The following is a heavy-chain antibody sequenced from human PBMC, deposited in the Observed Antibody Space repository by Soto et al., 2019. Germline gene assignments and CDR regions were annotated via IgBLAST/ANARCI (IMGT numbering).Heavy chain of an antibody. V-gene: IGHV3-30*18. J-gene: IGHJ4*02. CDR2: ISYDGSNK. D-gene: IGHD3-10*01. Sequence: QVQLVESGGGVVQPGRSLRLSCAASGFTFSSYGMHWVRQAPGKGLEWVAVISYDGSNKYYADSVKGRFTISRDNSKNTLYLQMNSLRAEDTAVYYCANSPDYYGSGTVYYWGQGTLVTVSS. CDR3: ANSPDYYGSGTVYY. CDR1: GFTFSSYG.